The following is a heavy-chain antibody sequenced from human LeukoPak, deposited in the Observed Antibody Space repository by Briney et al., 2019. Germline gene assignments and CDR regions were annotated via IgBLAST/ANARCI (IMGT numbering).Heavy chain of an antibody. D-gene: IGHD5-18*01. CDR2: INPNSGGT. CDR3: ARDNGGTAMAYYYYYYMDV. CDR1: GYTFTGYY. V-gene: IGHV1-2*02. Sequence: ASVKVSCKASGYTFTGYYMHWVRQAPGQGLEWMGWINPNSGGTNYAQKFQGRVTITADESTSTAYMELSSLRSEDTAVYYCARDNGGTAMAYYYYYYMDVWGKGTTVTISS. J-gene: IGHJ6*03.